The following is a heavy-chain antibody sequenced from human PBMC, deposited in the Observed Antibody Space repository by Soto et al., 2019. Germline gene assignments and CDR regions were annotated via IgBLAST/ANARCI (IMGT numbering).Heavy chain of an antibody. Sequence: QVQLQESGPGLVKPSETLSLTCTVSGGSISSYYWSWIRQPPGKGLEWIGYIYYSGSTNYNPSLKSRVTISVDTSKNQFSLKLSSVTAADTAVYYCARGGITMVRGGNPWVRPEEIQFDPWGQGTLVTVSS. CDR1: GGSISSYY. J-gene: IGHJ5*02. CDR3: ARGGITMVRGGNPWVRPEEIQFDP. V-gene: IGHV4-59*01. CDR2: IYYSGST. D-gene: IGHD3-10*01.